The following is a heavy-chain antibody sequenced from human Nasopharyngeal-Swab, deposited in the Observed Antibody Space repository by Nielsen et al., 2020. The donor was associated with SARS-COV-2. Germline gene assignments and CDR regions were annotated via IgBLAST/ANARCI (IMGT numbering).Heavy chain of an antibody. CDR1: GFTFSYYS. CDR3: ARDRGSPQLLVERSYGMDV. CDR2: IYSGGST. V-gene: IGHV3-53*01. D-gene: IGHD2-2*01. Sequence: GESLKISCAASGFTFSYYSMSWVRQAPGKGLEWVSVIYSGGSTYYADSVKGRFTISRDNSKNTLYLQMNSLRAEDTAVYYCARDRGSPQLLVERSYGMDVWGQGTTVTVSS. J-gene: IGHJ6*02.